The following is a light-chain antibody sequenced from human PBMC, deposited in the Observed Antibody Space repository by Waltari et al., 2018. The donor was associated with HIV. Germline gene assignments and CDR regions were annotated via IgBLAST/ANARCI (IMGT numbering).Light chain of an antibody. CDR3: QSYDSSLTGSV. CDR2: GSG. CDR1: SANIGAGYD. V-gene: IGLV1-40*01. J-gene: IGLJ2*01. Sequence: QSVLTQPPSVSGAPGQRVTISCTGSSANIGAGYDIHGYHQLPGTAPKLLIYGSGNRPSGVPDRFSGSKSGTSASLAITGLQAEDEADYYCQSYDSSLTGSVFGGGTKLTVL.